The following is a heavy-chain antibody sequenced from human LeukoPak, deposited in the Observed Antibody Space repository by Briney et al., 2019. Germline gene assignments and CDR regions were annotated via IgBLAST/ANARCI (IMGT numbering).Heavy chain of an antibody. CDR2: IRYDGSNK. V-gene: IGHV3-30*02. Sequence: PGGSLRLSCAASGFTFSSYGMHWVRQAPGKGLEWVAFIRYDGSNKYYADSVKGRFTISRDNYKNTLYLQMNSLRAEDTAVYYCAKVGAAAGQRFYYYYYYYMDVWGKGTTVTVSS. J-gene: IGHJ6*03. D-gene: IGHD6-13*01. CDR3: AKVGAAAGQRFYYYYYYYMDV. CDR1: GFTFSSYG.